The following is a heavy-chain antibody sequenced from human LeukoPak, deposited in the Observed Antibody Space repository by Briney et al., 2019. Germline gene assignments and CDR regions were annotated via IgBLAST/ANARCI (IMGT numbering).Heavy chain of an antibody. CDR3: TTAAYGGFFDY. D-gene: IGHD3-16*01. Sequence: GASVKVSCKVSGDTLTELSMHWVRQAPGKGLEWMGGFDPEDGETIYAQNFQGRVTMTEDTSTETSYMELSSLRSEDTAVYYCTTAAYGGFFDYWGQGTLVTASS. J-gene: IGHJ4*02. CDR1: GDTLTELS. CDR2: FDPEDGET. V-gene: IGHV1-24*01.